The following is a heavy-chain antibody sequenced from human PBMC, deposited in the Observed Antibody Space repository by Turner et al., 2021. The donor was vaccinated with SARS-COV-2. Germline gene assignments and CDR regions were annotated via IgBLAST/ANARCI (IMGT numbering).Heavy chain of an antibody. J-gene: IGHJ4*02. CDR3: ARDYGDYYFDY. CDR1: GFTVSSNY. D-gene: IGHD4-17*01. V-gene: IGHV3-53*01. CDR2: IYSGGST. Sequence: EVQLVESGGGFIQPGGSLRLSCAASGFTVSSNYMSWVRQAQGKGLEWVSVIYSGGSTYYTDSVKGRFTISRDNSKNTLYLQMNSLRAEDTAVYYCARDYGDYYFDYWGQGTLVTVSS.